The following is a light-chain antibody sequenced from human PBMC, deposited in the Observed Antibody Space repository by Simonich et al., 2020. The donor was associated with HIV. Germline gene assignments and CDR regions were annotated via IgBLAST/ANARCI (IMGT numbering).Light chain of an antibody. Sequence: QSALTQPASVSGSPGQSITISCTGTSSDVGGYKYVSWYQQHPGQAPKHMIYDVSKRPSGVSNRFSGSKSGNPASLTISGLQAEDEADYYCGSYTSSGTWVFGGGTKLTVL. CDR3: GSYTSSGTWV. J-gene: IGLJ3*02. V-gene: IGLV2-14*01. CDR1: SSDVGGYKY. CDR2: DVS.